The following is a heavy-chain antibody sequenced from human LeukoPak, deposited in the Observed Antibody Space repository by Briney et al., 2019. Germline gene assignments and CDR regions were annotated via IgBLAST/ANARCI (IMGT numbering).Heavy chain of an antibody. D-gene: IGHD4-23*01. CDR3: ARTAGGNSYYYYVDV. V-gene: IGHV2-70*11. Sequence: SGPALVKPTQTLTLTCTFSGFSLSTSGMCVSWIRQPPGKALEWLARIDWDDDKYYSASLKTRLAISKDTSKNQVVLTMSNLDPVDTATYYCARTAGGNSYYYYVDVWGKGTTVTVSS. J-gene: IGHJ6*03. CDR1: GFSLSTSGMC. CDR2: IDWDDDK.